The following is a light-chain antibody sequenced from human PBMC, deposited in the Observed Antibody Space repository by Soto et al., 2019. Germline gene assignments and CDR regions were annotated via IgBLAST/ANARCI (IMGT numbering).Light chain of an antibody. Sequence: EVVLTQSPATLSLSPGERATLSCRASENVRTFVDWYQQKPGQAPRLLIYGASNRATGIPARFSGSGSGTEFALTISNLVPEDFAVYYCQQHSHWPPWTFGQGTRVEIQ. CDR2: GAS. J-gene: IGKJ1*01. CDR3: QQHSHWPPWT. V-gene: IGKV3-11*01. CDR1: ENVRTF.